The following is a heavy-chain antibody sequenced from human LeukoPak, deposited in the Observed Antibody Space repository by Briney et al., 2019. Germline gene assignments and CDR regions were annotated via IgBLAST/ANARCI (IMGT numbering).Heavy chain of an antibody. CDR3: ARRSLGWDAIDT. Sequence: SETLSLTCTVSGGSMNSTYHHWGWIRQPPGKGLEWIGSIYYSGRTYYNPSLKSRVTISVDTSKNQFSLRVNSVTAADTAVYYCARRSLGWDAIDTWGQGTMVTVPS. D-gene: IGHD4-23*01. J-gene: IGHJ3*02. V-gene: IGHV4-39*01. CDR1: GGSMNSTYHH. CDR2: IYYSGRT.